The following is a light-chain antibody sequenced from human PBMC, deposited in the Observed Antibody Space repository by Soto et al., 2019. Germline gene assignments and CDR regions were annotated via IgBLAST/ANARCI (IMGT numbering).Light chain of an antibody. V-gene: IGLV1-40*01. CDR3: QSYDSSLSSVG. CDR1: RSNIGSGYD. Sequence: QSVLTQPPSVSGAPGQRVTISCTGSRSNIGSGYDVHWYRQLPGTAPKLLIFADNNRPSGVPDRFSGSRSGTSASLAITGLQAEDEADYYCQSYDSSLSSVGFGGGTKVTVL. CDR2: ADN. J-gene: IGLJ2*01.